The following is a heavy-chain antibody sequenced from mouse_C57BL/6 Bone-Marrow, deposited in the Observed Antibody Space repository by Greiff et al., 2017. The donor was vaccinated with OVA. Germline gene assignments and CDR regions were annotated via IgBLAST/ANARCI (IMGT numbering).Heavy chain of an antibody. CDR3: AKGSITTVVPPYYAMDY. V-gene: IGHV1-64*01. Sequence: QVQLQQPGAELVKPGASVKLSCKASGYTFTSYWMHWVKQRPGQGLEWIGMIHPNSGSTNYNEKFKSKATLTVDKSSSTDYMQLSSLTAEDSAVYYCAKGSITTVVPPYYAMDYWGQGTSVTVSS. CDR2: IHPNSGST. CDR1: GYTFTSYW. J-gene: IGHJ4*01. D-gene: IGHD1-1*01.